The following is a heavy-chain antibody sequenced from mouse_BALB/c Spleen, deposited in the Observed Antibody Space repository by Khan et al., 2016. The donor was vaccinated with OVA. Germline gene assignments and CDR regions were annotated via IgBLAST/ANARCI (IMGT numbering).Heavy chain of an antibody. V-gene: IGHV9-2-1*01. CDR1: GYTFTDYS. Sequence: QVQLKESGPELKKPGETVKISCKASGYTFTDYSMHWVKQAPGKGLKWMGWINTETGEPTYADDFKGRFAFSLETSASTAYLQINNLKNEDTATYFWARDRYDYFDYWGQGTTLTVSS. D-gene: IGHD2-14*01. J-gene: IGHJ2*01. CDR3: ARDRYDYFDY. CDR2: INTETGEP.